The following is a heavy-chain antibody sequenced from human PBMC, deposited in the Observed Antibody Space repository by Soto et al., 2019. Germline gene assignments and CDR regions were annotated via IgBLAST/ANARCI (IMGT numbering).Heavy chain of an antibody. CDR3: ARVPSYRPGDY. J-gene: IGHJ4*02. CDR2: ISTYNGDT. CDR1: GYTFTNYG. D-gene: IGHD3-10*01. V-gene: IGHV1-18*01. Sequence: QVQLVQSGTEVKIPGASVKVSCKTSGYTFTNYGFIWVRQAPGQGLELMGWISTYNGDTKLPQNFQGRLTLTTDPSTSTASMELRSLRSDDTAVYYCARVPSYRPGDYWGQGTLVTVS.